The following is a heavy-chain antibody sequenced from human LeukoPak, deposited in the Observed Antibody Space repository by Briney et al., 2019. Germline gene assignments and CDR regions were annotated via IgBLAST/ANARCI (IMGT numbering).Heavy chain of an antibody. V-gene: IGHV3-48*03. D-gene: IGHD3-22*01. Sequence: GGSLRLSCAASGFTFSSYEMNWVRQAPWKGLEWVSYISSSGSTIYYADSVKGRFTISRDNAKNSLYLQMNSLRAEDTAVYYCAVISVYYDSSGYYYPLNYWGQGTLVTVSS. CDR3: AVISVYYDSSGYYYPLNY. CDR1: GFTFSSYE. J-gene: IGHJ4*02. CDR2: ISSSGSTI.